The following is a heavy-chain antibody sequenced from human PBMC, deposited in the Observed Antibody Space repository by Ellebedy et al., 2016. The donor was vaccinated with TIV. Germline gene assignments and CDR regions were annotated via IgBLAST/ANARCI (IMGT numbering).Heavy chain of an antibody. V-gene: IGHV1-69*04. CDR1: GGSFSTYA. J-gene: IGHJ4*02. Sequence: AALVKVSCKASGGSFSTYAISWVRQAPGQGLEWMGRIMPILGLATYAQNFQGRVTITADKSTSTAYMELSSLRSEDEALYYCTTDGGSAEVERRETLSYWGLGTLVTVSS. CDR3: TTDGGSAEVERRETLSY. D-gene: IGHD3-16*01. CDR2: IMPILGLA.